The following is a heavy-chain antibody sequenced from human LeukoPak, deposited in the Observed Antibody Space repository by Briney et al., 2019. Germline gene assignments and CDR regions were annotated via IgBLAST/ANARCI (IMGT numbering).Heavy chain of an antibody. Sequence: SETLSLTCTVSGGSMTNFYWTWIRQPPGKGLEWVGYIYSSGTTNYNPSLKSRLTISVDTSKSQFSLELSSVTAADTAVYYCARIPVIFSWPFDYWGQGTLVTVSS. D-gene: IGHD6-13*01. J-gene: IGHJ4*02. CDR3: ARIPVIFSWPFDY. V-gene: IGHV4-59*08. CDR2: IYSSGTT. CDR1: GGSMTNFY.